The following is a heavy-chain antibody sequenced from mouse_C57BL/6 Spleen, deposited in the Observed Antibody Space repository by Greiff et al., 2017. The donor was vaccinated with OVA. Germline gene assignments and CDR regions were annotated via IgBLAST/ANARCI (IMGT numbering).Heavy chain of an antibody. J-gene: IGHJ2*01. D-gene: IGHD2-1*01. CDR3: ARRYGNYEYFDY. CDR2: IDPSDSYT. V-gene: IGHV1-69*01. Sequence: QVQLQQPGAELVMPGASVKLSCKASGYTFTSYWMHWVKQRPGQGLEWIGEIDPSDSYTNYNQKFKGKSTLTVDKSSSTAYMQLSSLTSEDSAVYYCARRYGNYEYFDYWGQGTTLTVSS. CDR1: GYTFTSYW.